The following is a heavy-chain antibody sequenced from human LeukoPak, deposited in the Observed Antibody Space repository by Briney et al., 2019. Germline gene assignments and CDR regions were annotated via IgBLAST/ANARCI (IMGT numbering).Heavy chain of an antibody. J-gene: IGHJ4*02. CDR2: IYPGDSDT. CDR3: ARLESSSWYVDDYLDY. V-gene: IGHV5-51*01. Sequence: GESLKISCKGSGYSFTSYWIGWVRQMPGKGLEWMGIIYPGDSDTRYSPSFQGQVTISADKSISTAYLQWSSLKASDTAMYYCARLESSSWYVDDYLDYWGQGTLVTVSS. CDR1: GYSFTSYW. D-gene: IGHD6-13*01.